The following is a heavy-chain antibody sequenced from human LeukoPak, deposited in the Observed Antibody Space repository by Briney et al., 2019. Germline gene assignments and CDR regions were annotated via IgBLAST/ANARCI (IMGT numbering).Heavy chain of an antibody. CDR3: TRALGYDFWDLMY. V-gene: IGHV3-49*04. D-gene: IGHD3-3*01. J-gene: IGHJ4*02. CDR2: IRSKAYGGTT. Sequence: GSLSLSCTASGFTFGDYAMSWVRQAPGKGLEWVGFIRSKAYGGTTEYAASVKGRFTISRDDSKSIAYLQMNSLKTEDTAVYYCTRALGYDFWDLMYWGQGTLVTVSS. CDR1: GFTFGDYA.